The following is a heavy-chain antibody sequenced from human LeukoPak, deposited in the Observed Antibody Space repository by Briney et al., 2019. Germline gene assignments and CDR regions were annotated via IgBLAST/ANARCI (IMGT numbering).Heavy chain of an antibody. CDR2: TSGNGGLT. Sequence: QPGGSLRLSCATSGFTFSNYAMSWVRQAPGKGLEWVSGTSGNGGLTYYADSVKGRFTISRDISKRTLYLQMNSLRADDTAVYFCAKDLPFYPSGSFDYWGQGTLVTVSS. CDR3: AKDLPFYPSGSFDY. J-gene: IGHJ4*02. D-gene: IGHD6-19*01. CDR1: GFTFSNYA. V-gene: IGHV3-23*01.